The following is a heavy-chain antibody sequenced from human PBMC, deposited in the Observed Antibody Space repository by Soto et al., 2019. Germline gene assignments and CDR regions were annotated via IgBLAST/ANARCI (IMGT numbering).Heavy chain of an antibody. CDR1: GCSISSYY. CDR2: IYYSGST. CDR3: ARALEYYDFWSGYGPYNWFDP. J-gene: IGHJ5*02. Sequence: PSETLSLTCPVSGCSISSYYWSWIRQPPGKGLEWIGYIYYSGSTNYNPSLKSRVTISVDTSKNQFSLKLSSVTAADTAVYYCARALEYYDFWSGYGPYNWFDPWGQGTLVTVSS. V-gene: IGHV4-59*01. D-gene: IGHD3-3*01.